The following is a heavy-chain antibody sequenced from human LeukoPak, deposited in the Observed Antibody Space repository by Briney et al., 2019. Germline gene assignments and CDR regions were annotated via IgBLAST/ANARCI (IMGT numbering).Heavy chain of an antibody. J-gene: IGHJ3*02. V-gene: IGHV3-7*01. CDR1: VFSFGSYW. D-gene: IGHD2-8*01. Sequence: GGSLRLSCAATVFSFGSYWLNWVRQAPGKGPELVAAIKQAGTHKLYVDSVKGRFTISRDNANNSLFLQMNSLSVEDTAVYYCAREGGLGYCTNGICSPGYAFDIWSQGTMVTVSS. CDR3: AREGGLGYCTNGICSPGYAFDI. CDR2: IKQAGTHK.